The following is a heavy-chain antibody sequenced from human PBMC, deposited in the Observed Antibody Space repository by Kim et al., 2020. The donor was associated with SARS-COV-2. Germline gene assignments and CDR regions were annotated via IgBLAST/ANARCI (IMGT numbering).Heavy chain of an antibody. CDR2: FDPEDGET. J-gene: IGHJ6*02. V-gene: IGHV1-24*01. CDR3: ATGPTTVTTVVSPRNYGMDV. CDR1: GYTLTELS. Sequence: ASVKVSCKVSGYTLTELSMHWVRQAPGKGLEWMGGFDPEDGETIYAQKFQGRVTMTEDTSTDTAYMELSSLRSEDTAVYYCATGPTTVTTVVSPRNYGMDVWGQGTTVTVSS. D-gene: IGHD4-17*01.